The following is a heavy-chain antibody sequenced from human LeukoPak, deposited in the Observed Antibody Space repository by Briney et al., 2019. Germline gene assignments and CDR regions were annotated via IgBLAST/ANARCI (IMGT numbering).Heavy chain of an antibody. Sequence: PGGPLRLSCAASGFTFSSYAMSWVRQAPGKGLEWVSAVSGSGRSTYYADSVKGRFTISRDNSKNTLSLQMNSLRAEDTAVYYCAKDGGDYDILTGYSYDAFDVWGQGTMVTVSS. J-gene: IGHJ3*01. V-gene: IGHV3-23*01. D-gene: IGHD3-9*01. CDR1: GFTFSSYA. CDR2: VSGSGRST. CDR3: AKDGGDYDILTGYSYDAFDV.